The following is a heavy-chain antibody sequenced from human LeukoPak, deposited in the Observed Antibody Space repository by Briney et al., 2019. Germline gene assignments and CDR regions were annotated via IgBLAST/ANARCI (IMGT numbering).Heavy chain of an antibody. J-gene: IGHJ3*02. CDR1: GFTFSSYS. CDR2: IYYSGGT. D-gene: IGHD3-10*01. CDR3: ARDAGNYYGSGSPFHAFDI. V-gene: IGHV4-59*01. Sequence: PGGSLRLSCAASGFTFSSYSMNWIRQPPGKGLEWIGYIYYSGGTNYNPSLKSRVTISVDTSKNQFSLKLSSVTAADTAVYYCARDAGNYYGSGSPFHAFDIWGQGTMVTVSS.